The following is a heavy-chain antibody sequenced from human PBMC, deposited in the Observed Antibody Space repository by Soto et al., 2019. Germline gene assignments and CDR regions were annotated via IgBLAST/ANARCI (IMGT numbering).Heavy chain of an antibody. J-gene: IGHJ1*01. D-gene: IGHD6-19*01. CDR2: IYPGDSDT. Sequence: PGESLKISCKGSGYSFTTYWIGWVRQMPGKSLEWMGIIYPGDSDTRYSPSFQGQVTISADKSISTAYLQWSSLKASDTAMYYCARSSPLLPYSSGSSEYYHHWGQGTLVTVTS. V-gene: IGHV5-51*01. CDR1: GYSFTTYW. CDR3: ARSSPLLPYSSGSSEYYHH.